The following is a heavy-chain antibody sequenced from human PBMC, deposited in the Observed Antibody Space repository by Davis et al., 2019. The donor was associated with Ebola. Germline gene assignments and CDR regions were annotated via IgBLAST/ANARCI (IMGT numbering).Heavy chain of an antibody. J-gene: IGHJ4*02. CDR1: GYTFTDYA. Sequence: AASVKVSCKASGYTFTDYAFTWLRQAPGQGLEWMGWSSTYNGNTNYAQKLQGRVTMTTDTSTNTAHMELRSLTTEDTAVYYCARAASSLLNDYWGQGTLVTVSS. V-gene: IGHV1-18*01. CDR3: ARAASSLLNDY. CDR2: SSTYNGNT. D-gene: IGHD3-10*01.